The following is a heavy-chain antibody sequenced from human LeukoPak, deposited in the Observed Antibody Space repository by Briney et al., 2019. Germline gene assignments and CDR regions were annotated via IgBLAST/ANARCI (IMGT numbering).Heavy chain of an antibody. D-gene: IGHD3-9*01. CDR2: ISGSGGST. J-gene: IGHJ4*02. CDR3: AKDQSHYDILTGYMVPSAPSDY. V-gene: IGHV3-23*01. Sequence: GGSLRLSCAASGFTFSSYAMSWVRQAPGKGLEWVSAISGSGGSTYYADSVKGRFTISRDNSKNTLYLQMNSLRAEDTAVYYCAKDQSHYDILTGYMVPSAPSDYWGQGTLVTVSS. CDR1: GFTFSSYA.